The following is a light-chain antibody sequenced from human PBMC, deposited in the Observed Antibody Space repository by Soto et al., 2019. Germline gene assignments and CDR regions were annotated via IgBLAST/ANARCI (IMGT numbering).Light chain of an antibody. J-gene: IGKJ1*01. CDR2: GAS. Sequence: IVLTQSPAILALSPGDRATLSCRASQSVSSSYLAWYQQKPGQAPRLLIYGASSRATGIPDRFSGSGSGTDFTLTISRLEPEDFAVYYCQQYTDSRTFGQGTKVDIK. CDR1: QSVSSSY. V-gene: IGKV3-20*01. CDR3: QQYTDSRT.